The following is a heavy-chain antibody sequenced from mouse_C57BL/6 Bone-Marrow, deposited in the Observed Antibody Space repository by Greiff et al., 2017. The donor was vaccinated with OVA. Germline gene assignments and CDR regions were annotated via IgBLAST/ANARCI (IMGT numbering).Heavy chain of an antibody. D-gene: IGHD4-1*01. CDR3: ARWNQTGTSAY. CDR2: IYPGSGST. CDR1: GYTFTSYW. J-gene: IGHJ3*01. Sequence: QVHVKQPGAELVKPGASVKMSCKASGYTFTSYWITWVKQRPGQGLEWIGDIYPGSGSTNYNEKFKSKATLTVDTSSSTAYMQLKSLTSEDSAVYYCARWNQTGTSAYWGQGTLVTVSA. V-gene: IGHV1-55*01.